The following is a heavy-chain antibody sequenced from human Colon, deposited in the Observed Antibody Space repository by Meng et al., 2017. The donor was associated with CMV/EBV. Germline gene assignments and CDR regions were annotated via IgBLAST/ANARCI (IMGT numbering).Heavy chain of an antibody. Sequence: GESLKISCAASGFTFSSYWMSWVRQAPGKGLEWVANIKQDGSEKYYVDSVKGRFTISRDNAKNSLYLQMNSLRAEDTAVYYCARKMVGATLDYWGQGTLVTVSS. D-gene: IGHD1-26*01. V-gene: IGHV3-7*01. J-gene: IGHJ4*02. CDR2: IKQDGSEK. CDR1: GFTFSSYW. CDR3: ARKMVGATLDY.